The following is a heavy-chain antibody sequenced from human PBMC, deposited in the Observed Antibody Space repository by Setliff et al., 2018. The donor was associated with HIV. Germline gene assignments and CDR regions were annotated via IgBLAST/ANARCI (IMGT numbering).Heavy chain of an antibody. Sequence: KPSETLSLTCTVSGGSISSGGYYWSWIRQHPGKGLEWIGYIYYSGNTYYNPSLKSRVTISADTSRNQFSLTLRSVTAADTAVYYCARDKSGTGGPKYFFDYWGQGTLVTVSS. CDR3: ARDKSGTGGPKYFFDY. CDR2: IYYSGNT. CDR1: GGSISSGGYY. J-gene: IGHJ4*02. V-gene: IGHV4-31*03. D-gene: IGHD1-1*01.